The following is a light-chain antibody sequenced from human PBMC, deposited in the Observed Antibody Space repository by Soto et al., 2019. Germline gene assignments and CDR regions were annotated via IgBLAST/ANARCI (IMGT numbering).Light chain of an antibody. CDR3: QQYGSSPPNT. CDR2: GAS. Sequence: EIVLTQSPGTLSLSPGERATISCRASQSVSSSYLAWYQQKPGQAPRLLIYGASSRATGIPDRFSGSGSGTDFPLTISRLAPEDFAVYYCQQYGSSPPNTFGQGTKLEIK. CDR1: QSVSSSY. V-gene: IGKV3-20*01. J-gene: IGKJ2*01.